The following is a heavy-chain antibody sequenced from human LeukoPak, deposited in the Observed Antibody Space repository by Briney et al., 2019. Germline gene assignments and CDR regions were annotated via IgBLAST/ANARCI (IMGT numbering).Heavy chain of an antibody. CDR1: GGSISSYY. Sequence: KSSETLSLTCTVSGGSISSYYWSWIRQPPGKGLEWIGYIYYSGSTNYNPSLKSRVTISVDTSKNQFSLKLSSVTAAGTAVYYCARGGRWLRGPLGYWGQGTLVTVSS. D-gene: IGHD5-24*01. V-gene: IGHV4-59*01. J-gene: IGHJ4*02. CDR2: IYYSGST. CDR3: ARGGRWLRGPLGY.